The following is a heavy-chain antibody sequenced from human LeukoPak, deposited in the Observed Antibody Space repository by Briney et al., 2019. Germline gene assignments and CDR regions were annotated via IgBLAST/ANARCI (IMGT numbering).Heavy chain of an antibody. J-gene: IGHJ4*02. CDR2: IYSNENT. D-gene: IGHD2-15*01. Sequence: SETLSLTCTVSGGSISSYYRSWIRQPAGKGLEWIGRIYSNENTLYSPSLKSRVSLSVDTSKNQFSLKLSSVTAADTAVYYCARGVCSGGSCYLRYWGQGTLVTVSS. CDR3: ARGVCSGGSCYLRY. V-gene: IGHV4-4*07. CDR1: GGSISSYY.